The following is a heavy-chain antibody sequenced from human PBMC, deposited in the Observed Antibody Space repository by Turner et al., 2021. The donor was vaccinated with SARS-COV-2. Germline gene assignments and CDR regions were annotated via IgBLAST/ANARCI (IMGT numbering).Heavy chain of an antibody. V-gene: IGHV3-7*01. CDR2: IKQDGSEK. D-gene: IGHD3-3*01. J-gene: IGHJ4*02. CDR1: GFTFSSYW. Sequence: EVQLVESGGGLVQPGGSLRLSCEASGFTFSSYWMNWVRQTPGKGLEWMANIKQDGSEKNYVDSVKGRFTISRDNGKNSLYLQMNSMRAEDTAVYYCAREDEVRFLEWLPPFDYWGQGTLVTVSS. CDR3: AREDEVRFLEWLPPFDY.